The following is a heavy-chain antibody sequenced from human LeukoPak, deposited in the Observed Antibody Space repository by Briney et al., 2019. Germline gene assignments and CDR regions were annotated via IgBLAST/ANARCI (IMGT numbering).Heavy chain of an antibody. CDR3: ARGGIAAPDY. Sequence: GGSLRLSCAASGFPLSSYAMSWVRQVPGKGLEWVSATSSSDDGTYHADSVRGRFTIYRDNFRNTLYLQMNSLRAEDTAVYYCARGGIAAPDYWGQGTLVTVSS. V-gene: IGHV3-23*01. CDR2: TSSSDDGT. D-gene: IGHD6-13*01. CDR1: GFPLSSYA. J-gene: IGHJ4*02.